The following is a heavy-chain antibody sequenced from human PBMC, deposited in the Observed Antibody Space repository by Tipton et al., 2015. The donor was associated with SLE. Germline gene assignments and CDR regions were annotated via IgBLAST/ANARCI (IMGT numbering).Heavy chain of an antibody. J-gene: IGHJ3*02. Sequence: SLRLSCAASGFTFSNAWMSWVRQAPGKGLEWVGRIKSKTDGGTTDYAAPVKGRFTISRDDSKNTLYLQMNSLKTEDTAVYYCTTPELGDGAFDIWGQGTMVTVSS. CDR3: TTPELGDGAFDI. CDR2: IKSKTDGGTT. CDR1: GFTFSNAW. D-gene: IGHD7-27*01. V-gene: IGHV3-15*01.